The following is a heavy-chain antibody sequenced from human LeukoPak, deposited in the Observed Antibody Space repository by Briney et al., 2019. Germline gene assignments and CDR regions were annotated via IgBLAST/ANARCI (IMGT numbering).Heavy chain of an antibody. Sequence: HGESLKISCKGSGYSFTSYWIGWVRQMPGKGLEWMGIIYPGDSDTRYSPSFQGQVTISADKSISTAYLQWSSLKASDTAMYYCARLAWTYGSGSYSDYWGQGTLVTVSS. CDR2: IYPGDSDT. CDR3: ARLAWTYGSGSYSDY. V-gene: IGHV5-51*01. J-gene: IGHJ4*02. CDR1: GYSFTSYW. D-gene: IGHD3-10*01.